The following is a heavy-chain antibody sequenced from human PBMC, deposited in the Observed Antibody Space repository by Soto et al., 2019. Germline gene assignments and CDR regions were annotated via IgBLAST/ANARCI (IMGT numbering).Heavy chain of an antibody. CDR3: ARGPGGPDGPGDY. V-gene: IGHV1-3*01. CDR1: GYTFTNYA. D-gene: IGHD2-15*01. Sequence: QVQLVQSGAEVKKPGASVKVSCKASGYTFTNYAMHWVRQAPGQRLEWMGWIHAGNGNTKYSQKFQGRVTITRDTTASTAYMDLSSLRSEDTAVYYCARGPGGPDGPGDYWGQGTLVTVSS. CDR2: IHAGNGNT. J-gene: IGHJ4*02.